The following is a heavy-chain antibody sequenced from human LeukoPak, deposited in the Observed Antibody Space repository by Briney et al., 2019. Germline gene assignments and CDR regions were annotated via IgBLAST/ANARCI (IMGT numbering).Heavy chain of an antibody. CDR3: ARQKSFQIFTFDY. V-gene: IGHV4-30-2*01. J-gene: IGHJ4*02. CDR1: GGSISSGGYS. D-gene: IGHD3-9*01. CDR2: IYHSGST. Sequence: TSETLSLTCAVSGGSISSGGYSWSWIRQPPGRGLEWIGYIYHSGSTYYNPSLKSRVTISVDRSKNQFSLKLSSVTAADTAVYYCARQKSFQIFTFDYWGQGTLVTVSS.